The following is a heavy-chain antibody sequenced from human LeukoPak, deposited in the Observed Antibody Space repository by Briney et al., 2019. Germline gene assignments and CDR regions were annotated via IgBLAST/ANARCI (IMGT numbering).Heavy chain of an antibody. CDR2: ISAYNGNT. D-gene: IGHD3-3*01. CDR3: ARETAYDFWSGYLYYFDY. J-gene: IGHJ4*02. Sequence: ASVTVSCKASGYTFTSYGISWVRQAPGQGLEWMGWISAYNGNTNYAQKLQGRVTMTTDTSTSTAYMELRSLRSDDTAVYYCARETAYDFWSGYLYYFDYWGQGTLVTVSS. V-gene: IGHV1-18*01. CDR1: GYTFTSYG.